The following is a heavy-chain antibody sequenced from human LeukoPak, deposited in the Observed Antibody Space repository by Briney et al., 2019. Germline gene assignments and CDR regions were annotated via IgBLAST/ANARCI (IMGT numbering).Heavy chain of an antibody. CDR3: AKDRSSTITGTTYAEYFQH. V-gene: IGHV3-30-3*01. Sequence: GGSLRLSCAASGFTFSSYAMHWVRQAPGKGLEWVAVISYDGSNKYYADSVKGRFTISRDNSKNTLYLQMNSLRAEDTAVNYCAKDRSSTITGTTYAEYFQHWGQGTLVTVSS. J-gene: IGHJ1*01. CDR2: ISYDGSNK. CDR1: GFTFSSYA. D-gene: IGHD1-7*01.